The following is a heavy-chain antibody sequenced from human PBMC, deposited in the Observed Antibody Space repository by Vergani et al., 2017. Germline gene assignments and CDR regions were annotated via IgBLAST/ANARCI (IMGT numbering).Heavy chain of an antibody. CDR3: ARRAERWETLLRDDFDV. D-gene: IGHD1-26*01. V-gene: IGHV4-34*01. Sequence: QAQLQQWGAGLLKPSETLSLTCAVYGGSLSGYYWSWIRLAPGKGLEWIGEINHSGTINYNPTLKSPFNVSIDTSRDHFSLKLRSVSAADTAVCFCARRAERWETLLRDDFDVWGQGTFVTVSP. CDR1: GGSLSGYY. J-gene: IGHJ3*01. CDR2: INHSGTI.